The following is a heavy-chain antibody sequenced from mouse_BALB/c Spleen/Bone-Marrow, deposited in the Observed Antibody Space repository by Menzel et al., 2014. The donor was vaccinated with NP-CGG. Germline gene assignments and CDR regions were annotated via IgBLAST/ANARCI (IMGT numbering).Heavy chain of an antibody. CDR1: GYTFSSYW. CDR2: ILPGSGST. V-gene: IGHV1-9*01. Sequence: QVQLKQSGAELMKPGASVKISCKATGYTFSSYWIEWVKQRPGHGLEWIGEILPGSGSTNYNEKSKGKATFTADTSSNTAYMQLSSLTSEDSAVYYCARRPMDYWGQGTSVTVSS. CDR3: ARRPMDY. J-gene: IGHJ4*01.